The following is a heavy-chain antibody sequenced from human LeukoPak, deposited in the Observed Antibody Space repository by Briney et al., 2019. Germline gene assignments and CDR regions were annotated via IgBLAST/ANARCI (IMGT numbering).Heavy chain of an antibody. J-gene: IGHJ3*02. CDR1: GGSISSYY. V-gene: IGHV4-4*07. CDR2: IYTSGST. D-gene: IGHD3-10*01. CDR3: AKSNGYGLVDI. Sequence: SETLSLTCTVSGGSISSYYWSWFRKPAGKGWEWIGRIYTSGSTNYNPSLKSRVTMSVDTSRNQFSLKLNSVTAADTAVYYCAKSNGYGLVDIWGQGTMVTVSS.